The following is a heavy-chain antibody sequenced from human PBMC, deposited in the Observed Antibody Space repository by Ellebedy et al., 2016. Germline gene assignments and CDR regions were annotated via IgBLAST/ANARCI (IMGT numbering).Heavy chain of an antibody. Sequence: SETLSLTCAVYSGSFSGYNWSWIRQPPGKGLEWIGEINHSGSTNYNPSLKSRVTISVDTSKNQFSLKLSSVTAADTAVYYCARHTIVVEPAALVYNWFDPWGQGTLVTVSS. V-gene: IGHV4-34*01. CDR3: ARHTIVVEPAALVYNWFDP. J-gene: IGHJ5*02. D-gene: IGHD2-2*01. CDR1: SGSFSGYN. CDR2: INHSGST.